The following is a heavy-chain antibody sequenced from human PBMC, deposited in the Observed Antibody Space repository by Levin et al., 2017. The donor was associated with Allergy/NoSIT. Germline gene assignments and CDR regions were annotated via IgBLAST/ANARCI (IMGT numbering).Heavy chain of an antibody. J-gene: IGHJ4*02. CDR2: INPNSGGT. CDR3: ASPAAQLERGGY. CDR1: GYTFTGYY. Sequence: GESLKISCKASGYTFTGYYMHWVRQAPGQGLEWMGWINPNSGGTNYAQKFQGRVTMTRDTSISTAYMELSRLRSDDTAVYYCASPAAQLERGGYWGQGTLVTVSS. D-gene: IGHD1-1*01. V-gene: IGHV1-2*02.